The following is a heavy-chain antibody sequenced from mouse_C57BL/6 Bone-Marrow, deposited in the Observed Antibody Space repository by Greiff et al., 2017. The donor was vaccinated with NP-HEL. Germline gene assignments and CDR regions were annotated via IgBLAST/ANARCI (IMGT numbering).Heavy chain of an antibody. J-gene: IGHJ3*01. CDR1: GYAFSSSW. D-gene: IGHD2-4*01. Sequence: VQLQQSGPELVKPGASVKISCKASGYAFSSSWMNWVKQRPGKGLEWIGRIYPGDGDTNYNGKFKGKATMTADKSSSTAYMQLSSLTSEDSAVCYCARWPYDYGGAYWGQGTLVTVSA. CDR2: IYPGDGDT. V-gene: IGHV1-82*01. CDR3: ARWPYDYGGAY.